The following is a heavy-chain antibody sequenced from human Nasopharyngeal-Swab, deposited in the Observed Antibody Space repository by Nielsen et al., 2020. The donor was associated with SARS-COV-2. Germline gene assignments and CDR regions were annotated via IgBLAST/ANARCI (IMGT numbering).Heavy chain of an antibody. J-gene: IGHJ6*02. CDR3: ARLDIGIFGEYYYGMDV. D-gene: IGHD3-3*01. CDR1: GFTFDDYA. CDR2: INWNSDR. V-gene: IGHV3-9*01. Sequence: SLKISCAASGFTFDDYAMHWVRQAPGKGLEWVSSINWNSDRVYADSVRGRFTISRDNAKNSLYLQMNSLRAEDTAVYYCARLDIGIFGEYYYGMDVWGQGTTVTVSS.